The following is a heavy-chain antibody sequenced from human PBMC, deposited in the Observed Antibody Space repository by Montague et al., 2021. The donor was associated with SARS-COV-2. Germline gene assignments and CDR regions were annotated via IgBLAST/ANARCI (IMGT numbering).Heavy chain of an antibody. D-gene: IGHD3-3*01. CDR2: ISSSGSTI. CDR3: AREKRRITIFGVVIIEYFDL. Sequence: SRSLSCAASGFTFSSYEMNLFRQAPGKGLEWVSYISSSGSTIYYADSVKGRFTISRDNAKNSLYLQMNSLRAEDTAVYYCAREKRRITIFGVVIIEYFDLWGRGTLVTVAS. V-gene: IGHV3-48*03. J-gene: IGHJ2*01. CDR1: GFTFSSYE.